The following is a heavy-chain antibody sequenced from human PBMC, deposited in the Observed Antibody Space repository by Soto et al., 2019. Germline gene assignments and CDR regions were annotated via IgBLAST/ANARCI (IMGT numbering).Heavy chain of an antibody. CDR2: IIPNLGIA. CDR1: GGTFSSYT. J-gene: IGHJ4*02. D-gene: IGHD5-18*01. V-gene: IGHV1-69*02. CDR3: ARLVDTADFDY. Sequence: QVQLVQSGAEVKKPGSSVKVSCKASGGTFSSYTISWVRQAPGQGLEWMGRIIPNLGIANYAQKFQGRVTITADKSTSTACMELSSLRSEDTAVYYCARLVDTADFDYWGQGTLVTVSS.